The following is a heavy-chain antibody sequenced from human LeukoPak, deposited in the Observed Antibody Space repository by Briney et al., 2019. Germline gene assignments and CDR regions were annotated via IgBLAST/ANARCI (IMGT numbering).Heavy chain of an antibody. Sequence: GGSLRLSCAASGFTFGSYPMHWVRQAPGKGLEWVAIISYDGSNKHYADSVKGRFTISRDNSKNTVSLQMNILRAEDTAVYYCAREEYYHDSSGYYPVYYFDHCGQGTLVTGSS. CDR2: ISYDGSNK. CDR3: AREEYYHDSSGYYPVYYFDH. CDR1: GFTFGSYP. J-gene: IGHJ4*02. V-gene: IGHV3-30*04. D-gene: IGHD3-22*01.